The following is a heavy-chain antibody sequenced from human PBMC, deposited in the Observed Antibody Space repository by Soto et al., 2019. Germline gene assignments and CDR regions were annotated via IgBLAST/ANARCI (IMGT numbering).Heavy chain of an antibody. D-gene: IGHD1-26*01. CDR2: TSAYNGNT. Sequence: QVELVQSGAEVKKPGASVKVSCKASGYTFTIYGISWVRQAPGQGLEWMGWTSAYNGNTNYAQKLKGRVTMTTDTSTSSADSEPRTECSVDTAVYYCAIVGATTVMEGWFDPWGQGTLVTVSS. CDR1: GYTFTIYG. CDR3: AIVGATTVMEGWFDP. J-gene: IGHJ5*02. V-gene: IGHV1-18*01.